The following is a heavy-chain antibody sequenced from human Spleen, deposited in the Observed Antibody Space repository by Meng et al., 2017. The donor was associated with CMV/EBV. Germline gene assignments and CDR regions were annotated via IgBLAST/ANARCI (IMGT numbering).Heavy chain of an antibody. D-gene: IGHD6-13*01. V-gene: IGHV1-46*01. Sequence: ASVKVSCKASGYTFTSYYMHWVRQAPGQGLEWMGIINPSGGSTSYAQKFQGRVTMTRDTSIRTAYLELSRLRSEDTAVYYCARDYFTRMGDSSAWYALRYGMDVWGQGTTVTVSS. J-gene: IGHJ6*02. CDR3: ARDYFTRMGDSSAWYALRYGMDV. CDR1: GYTFTSYY. CDR2: INPSGGST.